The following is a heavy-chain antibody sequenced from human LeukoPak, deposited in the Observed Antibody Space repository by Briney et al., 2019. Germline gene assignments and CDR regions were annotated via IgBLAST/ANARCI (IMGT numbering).Heavy chain of an antibody. CDR3: ARRGQHYYGSGSYYLKSRYYYYYMDV. CDR1: GGSSSGYH. V-gene: IGHV4-34*01. CDR2: INHSGST. J-gene: IGHJ6*03. Sequence: SETLSLTCAVYGGSSSGYHWTWIRQPPGKGLEWIGEINHSGSTNYNPSLKGRVTISVDTSKNQFSLELSSVTAADTAVYYCARRGQHYYGSGSYYLKSRYYYYYMDVWGKGTTVTVSS. D-gene: IGHD3-10*01.